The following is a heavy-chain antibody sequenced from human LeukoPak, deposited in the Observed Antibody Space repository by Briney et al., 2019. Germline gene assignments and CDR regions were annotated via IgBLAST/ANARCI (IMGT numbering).Heavy chain of an antibody. CDR3: ARVPVYYDSSGYYLAEPDY. CDR1: GGTFSSYA. CDR2: IIPIFGTA. D-gene: IGHD3-22*01. V-gene: IGHV1-69*13. Sequence: SVKVSCKASGGTFSSYAISWVRQAPGQGLEWMGGIIPIFGTANYAQKFQGRVTLTADESTSTAYMELSSLRSEDTAVYYCARVPVYYDSSGYYLAEPDYWGQGTLVTVSS. J-gene: IGHJ4*02.